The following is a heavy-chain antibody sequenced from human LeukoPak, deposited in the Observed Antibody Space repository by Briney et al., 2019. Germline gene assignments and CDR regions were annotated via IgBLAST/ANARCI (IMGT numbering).Heavy chain of an antibody. J-gene: IGHJ4*02. CDR1: GFTFSSYW. V-gene: IGHV3-74*01. D-gene: IGHD1-14*01. CDR3: ARSNQADDY. CDR2: INPGGSSI. Sequence: GGSLRLSCAASGFTFSSYWMHWVRQVPGKGLVWVARINPGGSSITYADSVKGRFTISRDNAKNTLYLQMDSLRSEDTGVYYCARSNQADDYWGQGTLVTVSS.